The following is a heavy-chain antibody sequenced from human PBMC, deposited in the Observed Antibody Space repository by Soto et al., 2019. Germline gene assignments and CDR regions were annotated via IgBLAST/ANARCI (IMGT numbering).Heavy chain of an antibody. J-gene: IGHJ4*01. CDR2: INHSGSS. Sequence: SETLSLTCAVSGGSFSGYIWTWIRQTPGKGLQWIGQINHSGSSIYNPSLKNRVTISTMSNNKFSLELSSVTAADTAVYFCASHRGNTFGPYDDWGQGTQVT. V-gene: IGHV4-34*01. CDR3: ASHRGNTFGPYDD. D-gene: IGHD3-16*01. CDR1: GGSFSGYI.